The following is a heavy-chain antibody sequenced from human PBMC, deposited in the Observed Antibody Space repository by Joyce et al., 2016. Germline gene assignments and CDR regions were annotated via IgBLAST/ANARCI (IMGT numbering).Heavy chain of an antibody. D-gene: IGHD2-15*01. CDR1: QTRSNIYV. CDR2: IGASGSGR. J-gene: IGHJ3*01. V-gene: IGHV3-23*04. CDR3: AKARTVVVAYTLRDGFDV. Sequence: EMQLEDSGGTLVHPGGSLRLSCKVSQTRSNIYVMAGGRQAPGKGLEWVSGIGASGSGRYYADSVKGRFAISRDNSKNRMYLQMSSLRTEDTAIYYCAKARTVVVAYTLRDGFDVWGQGTMVTVSS.